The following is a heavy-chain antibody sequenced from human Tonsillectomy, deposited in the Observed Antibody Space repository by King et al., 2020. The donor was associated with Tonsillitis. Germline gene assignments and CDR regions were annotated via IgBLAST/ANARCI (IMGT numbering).Heavy chain of an antibody. D-gene: IGHD3-22*01. CDR3: AGDASYYDSRGYTYCFDY. Sequence: QLQESGPGLVKPSETLSLTCAVSGYSISSGYYWGWIRQPPGKGLEWIGSIYHSGSTYYNPSPKSRVTLSVDTSKNQFSLKLSSVPDADATVYYCAGDASYYDSRGYTYCFDYWGQGTLVTVSS. V-gene: IGHV4-38-2*02. CDR1: GYSISSGYY. J-gene: IGHJ4*02. CDR2: IYHSGST.